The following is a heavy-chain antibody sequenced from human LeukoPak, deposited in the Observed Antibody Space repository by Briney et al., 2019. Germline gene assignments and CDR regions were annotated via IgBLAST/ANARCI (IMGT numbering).Heavy chain of an antibody. CDR3: ARGPDTILYAFDI. CDR1: GYTFTSYD. J-gene: IGHJ3*02. Sequence: ASVKVSCKASGYTFTSYDINWVRQATGQGLEWMGWMNPNSGNTGYAQKFQGRVIITRNTSISTAYMELSSLRPEDAAVYYCARGPDTILYAFDIWGQGTMVTVSS. CDR2: MNPNSGNT. V-gene: IGHV1-8*03. D-gene: IGHD3-3*01.